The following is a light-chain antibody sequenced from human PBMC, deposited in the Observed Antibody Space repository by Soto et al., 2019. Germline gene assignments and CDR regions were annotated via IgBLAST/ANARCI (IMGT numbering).Light chain of an antibody. J-gene: IGLJ3*02. CDR3: AAWYDSLSGWV. CDR2: RNN. CDR1: SSNIGSNY. Sequence: QSVLTQPPSASGTPGQRGTISCSGSSSNIGSNYVYWYQQIPGTAPKLLIYRNNQRPSGVPDRFSGSKSGTSASLAISGLRAEDEAYYYCAAWYDSLSGWVFGGGTKLTVL. V-gene: IGLV1-47*01.